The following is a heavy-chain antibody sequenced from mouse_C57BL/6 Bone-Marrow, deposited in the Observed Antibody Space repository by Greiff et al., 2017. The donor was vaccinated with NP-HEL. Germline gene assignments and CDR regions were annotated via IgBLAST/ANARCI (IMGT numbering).Heavy chain of an antibody. J-gene: IGHJ4*01. V-gene: IGHV5-12*01. CDR3: ARSRVLGPYYYAMDY. CDR2: ISNGGGST. CDR1: GFTFSDYY. D-gene: IGHD4-1*01. Sequence: VMLVESGGGLVQPGGSLKLSCAASGFTFSDYYMYWVRQTPEKRLEWVAYISNGGGSTYYPDTVKGRFTISRDNAKNTLYLQMSRLKSEDTAMYYCARSRVLGPYYYAMDYWGQGTSVTVSS.